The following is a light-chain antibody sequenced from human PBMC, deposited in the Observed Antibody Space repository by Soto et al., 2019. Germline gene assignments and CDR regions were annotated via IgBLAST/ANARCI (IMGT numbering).Light chain of an antibody. J-gene: IGKJ1*01. CDR2: RAS. V-gene: IGKV1-5*03. CDR3: QQYSSDST. CDR1: QSINNW. Sequence: DLRMTQSPSTLSASVGDRVTITCRASQSINNWLAWYQQKPGKAPKLLIYRASRLENGVPSRFSGLGSETDFIFTITSLQADDFNTSFGQQYSSDSTFGQGTKVEIK.